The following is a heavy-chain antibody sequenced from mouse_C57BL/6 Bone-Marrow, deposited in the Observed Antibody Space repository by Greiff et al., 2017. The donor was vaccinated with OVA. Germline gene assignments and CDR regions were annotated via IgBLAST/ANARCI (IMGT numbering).Heavy chain of an antibody. V-gene: IGHV7-3*01. CDR3: ARRTEYFDV. CDR1: GFTFTDYY. Sequence: EVQRVESGGGLVQPGGSLSLSCAASGFTFTDYYMSWVRQPPGKALEWLGFIRNKANGYTTEYSASVKGRFTISRDNSQSILYLQMNALRAEDSATYYCARRTEYFDVWGTGTTVTVSS. J-gene: IGHJ1*03. CDR2: IRNKANGYTT.